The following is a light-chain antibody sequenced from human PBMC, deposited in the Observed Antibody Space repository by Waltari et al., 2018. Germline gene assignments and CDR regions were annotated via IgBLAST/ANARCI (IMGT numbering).Light chain of an antibody. V-gene: IGKV3-20*01. CDR2: GAS. CDR1: QSVFSSY. CDR3: QQYNQWPWT. Sequence: ILLTQFPGTLSLSPGDTATFSCRASQSVFSSYIGWYQQKPGQAPRLLIYGASNRATDIPDRFSGSGSGTDFTLTISSLQSEDVGIYYCQQYNQWPWTFGQGTKVEVK. J-gene: IGKJ1*01.